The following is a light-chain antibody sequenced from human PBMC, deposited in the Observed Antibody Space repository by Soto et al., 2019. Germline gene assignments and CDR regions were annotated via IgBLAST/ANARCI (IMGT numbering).Light chain of an antibody. CDR2: GAS. CDR3: QQYCSSPPT. V-gene: IGKV3-20*01. J-gene: IGKJ4*01. CDR1: QSVSKNF. Sequence: EIVLTQSPGTLSLSPGERATLSCRSSQSVSKNFLAWYQQKPGQAPSLRISGASNMATVIPDRFSGSGSGTDFSLTIDRLEPEDLAVYFCQQYCSSPPTFGGGTKVAIK.